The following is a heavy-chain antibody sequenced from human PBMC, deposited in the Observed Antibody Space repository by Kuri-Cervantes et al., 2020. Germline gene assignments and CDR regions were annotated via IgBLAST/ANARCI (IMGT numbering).Heavy chain of an antibody. D-gene: IGHD3-9*01. CDR3: ARCIDNILTGYYAGDAFDI. CDR1: GYSISSGYY. CDR2: IYHSGST. V-gene: IGHV4-38-2*01. Sequence: ESLKISCAVSGYSISSGYYWGWIRQPPGKGLEWIGSIYHSGSTYYNPSLKSRVTISVDTSKNQFSLKLSSVTAADTAVYYCARCIDNILTGYYAGDAFDIWGQGTMVTVSS. J-gene: IGHJ3*02.